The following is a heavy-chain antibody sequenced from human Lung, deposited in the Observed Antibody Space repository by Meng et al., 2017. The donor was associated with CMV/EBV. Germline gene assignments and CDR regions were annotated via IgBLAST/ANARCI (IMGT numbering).Heavy chain of an antibody. CDR3: TRHVRYRFDY. CDR1: GFTFTNYW. D-gene: IGHD5-18*01. J-gene: IGHJ4*02. Sequence: GGSLRLSCAASGFTFTNYWMTWVRQAPGKGLEWVANIKQDGNGKLYVDSVRGRFTISRDNAENLVFLQMSSMRPDDTAEYYCTRHVRYRFDYWGQGALVTVSS. V-gene: IGHV3-7*01. CDR2: IKQDGNGK.